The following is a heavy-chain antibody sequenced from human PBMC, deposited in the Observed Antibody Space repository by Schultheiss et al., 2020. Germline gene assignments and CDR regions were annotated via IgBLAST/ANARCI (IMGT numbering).Heavy chain of an antibody. CDR3: ARVPYYYYYYGMDV. V-gene: IGHV3-74*01. Sequence: GGSLRLSCAASGFTFSSYWMHWVRQAPGKGLVWVSRINSDGSSTSYADSVKGRFTISRDNAKNTLYLQMNSLRAEDTAVYYCARVPYYYYYYGMDVWGQGTTVTVSS. CDR2: INSDGSST. CDR1: GFTFSSYW. J-gene: IGHJ6*02.